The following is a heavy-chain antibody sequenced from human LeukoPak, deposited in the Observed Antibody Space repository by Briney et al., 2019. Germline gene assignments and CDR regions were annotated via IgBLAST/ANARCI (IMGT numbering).Heavy chain of an antibody. CDR3: ARELAITFGGVIVMSGAFDI. V-gene: IGHV4-34*01. J-gene: IGHJ3*02. Sequence: SDTLTLTCAVYGGSFSGYYWSWIRQPPGKGLEWIGEINHSGSTNYNPSLKSRVTVSVDTSKNQFSLKLSSVTAADTAVYYCARELAITFGGVIVMSGAFDIWGQGTMVTVSS. CDR1: GGSFSGYY. D-gene: IGHD3-16*02. CDR2: INHSGST.